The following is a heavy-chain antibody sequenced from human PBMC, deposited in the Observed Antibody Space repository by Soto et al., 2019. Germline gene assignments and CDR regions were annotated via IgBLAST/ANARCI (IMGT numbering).Heavy chain of an antibody. CDR2: INAGNGNT. CDR1: GYTFTSSA. Sequence: ASVKVSCKAAGYTFTSSAMHWVRQAPGQRLEWMGWINAGNGNTKYSQKFQGRVTITRDTSASTAYMELSSLRSEDTAVYYCAREVVATFGGLGPCGQGPLLTLSS. J-gene: IGHJ5*02. CDR3: AREVVATFGGLGP. V-gene: IGHV1-3*01. D-gene: IGHD5-12*01.